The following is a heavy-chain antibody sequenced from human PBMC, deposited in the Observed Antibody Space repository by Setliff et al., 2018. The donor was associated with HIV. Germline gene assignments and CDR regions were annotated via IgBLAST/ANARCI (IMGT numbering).Heavy chain of an antibody. Sequence: ASVKVSCKASGYTFTSYYVHWVRQAPGQGLDWMGWISAYNGNTNYAQKLQGRVTMTTDTSTTTAYMELRSLKSDDTAVYYCARDALSGMYPYWYFDLWGRGTLVTVSS. CDR2: ISAYNGNT. V-gene: IGHV1-18*04. CDR1: GYTFTSYY. J-gene: IGHJ2*01. CDR3: ARDALSGMYPYWYFDL. D-gene: IGHD1-26*01.